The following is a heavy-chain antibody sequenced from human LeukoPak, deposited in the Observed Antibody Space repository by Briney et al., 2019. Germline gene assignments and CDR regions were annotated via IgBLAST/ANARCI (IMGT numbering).Heavy chain of an antibody. CDR1: GDSVSSDIYY. V-gene: IGHV4-61*01. J-gene: IGHJ4*02. Sequence: SETLSLTCTVSGDSVSSDIYYWIWIRQPPGKGLEWIGYIYYTGSTNYNPSLKSRVTISVDTSTNQFSLKLSSVTAADTAVYYCAREGGPFRPLDYSGQGTLVTVSS. D-gene: IGHD2/OR15-2a*01. CDR3: AREGGPFRPLDY. CDR2: IYYTGST.